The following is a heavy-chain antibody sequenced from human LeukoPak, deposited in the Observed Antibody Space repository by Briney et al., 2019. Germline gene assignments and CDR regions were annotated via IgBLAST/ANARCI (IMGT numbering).Heavy chain of an antibody. CDR1: GFTFSNYA. CDR3: ARHYGSGTYYNYFEY. Sequence: GGSLRLSCAASGFTFSNYAMSWVRQAPGKGLEWVSAISGAGVNTYYADSVKGRFTISRDNSKNTLYLQMNSLRAEDTAVYYCARHYGSGTYYNYFEYWGQGTLVTVSS. J-gene: IGHJ4*02. D-gene: IGHD3-10*01. CDR2: ISGAGVNT. V-gene: IGHV3-23*01.